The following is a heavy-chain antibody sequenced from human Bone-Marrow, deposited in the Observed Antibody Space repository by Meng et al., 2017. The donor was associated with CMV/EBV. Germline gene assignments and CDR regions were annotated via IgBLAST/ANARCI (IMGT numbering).Heavy chain of an antibody. Sequence: SETLSLTCTVSGGSISSYYWSWIRQPPGKGLEWIGYIYYSGSTNYNPSLKSRVTISVDTSKNQFSLKLSSVTAADTAVYYCAGSSSWYYYGMDVWGQGTTVTVS. J-gene: IGHJ6*02. CDR2: IYYSGST. V-gene: IGHV4-59*01. CDR1: GGSISSYY. CDR3: AGSSSWYYYGMDV. D-gene: IGHD6-13*01.